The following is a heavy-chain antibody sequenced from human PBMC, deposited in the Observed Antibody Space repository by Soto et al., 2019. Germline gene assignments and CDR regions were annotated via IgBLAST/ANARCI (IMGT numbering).Heavy chain of an antibody. V-gene: IGHV3-23*01. CDR3: EHNAASGGGGRFDY. CDR2: MSGSGGST. Sequence: EVQLLESGGGLVQPGGSLRLSCAASGFTFSSYAMSWVRQAPGTGLEWVSAMSGSGGSTYYADSAKSRFTISRDNSKNKIYMQMNSLREEDTAVYFCEHNAASGGGGRFDYWGQGTQVTVSS. J-gene: IGHJ4*02. CDR1: GFTFSSYA. D-gene: IGHD2-15*01.